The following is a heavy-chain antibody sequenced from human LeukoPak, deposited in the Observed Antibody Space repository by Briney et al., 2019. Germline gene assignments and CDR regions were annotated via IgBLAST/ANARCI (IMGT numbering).Heavy chain of an antibody. J-gene: IGHJ4*02. Sequence: PSETLSLTCAVSGGSISSYYWSWIRQPAGKGPEWIGRIYTSGTTNYNPSLKSRVTMPVDTSKNQFSLNLNSVTAADTAVYYCARTSPRAATFDYWGQGTLVTVSS. CDR2: IYTSGTT. CDR3: ARTSPRAATFDY. V-gene: IGHV4-4*07. CDR1: GGSISSYY. D-gene: IGHD2-15*01.